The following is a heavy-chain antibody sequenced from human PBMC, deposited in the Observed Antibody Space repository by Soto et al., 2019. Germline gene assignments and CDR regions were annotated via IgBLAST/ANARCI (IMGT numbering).Heavy chain of an antibody. CDR3: ARDYWANEKRFES. CDR1: GGSVNSGSYY. D-gene: IGHD1-1*01. CDR2: VSYSGST. V-gene: IGHV4-61*01. J-gene: IGHJ4*02. Sequence: QVQLQESGPGLVKPSETLSLTCSVSGGSVNSGSYYWSWIRQPPGRGLEWIGYVSYSGSTKYNPSLKSRATISVDTTNNQFSLRLSSVTPADTAVYYCARDYWANEKRFESWGQGTLVTVSS.